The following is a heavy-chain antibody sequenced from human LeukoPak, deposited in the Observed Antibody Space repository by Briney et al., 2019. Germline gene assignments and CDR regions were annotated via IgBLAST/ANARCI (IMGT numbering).Heavy chain of an antibody. V-gene: IGHV3-33*06. J-gene: IGHJ4*02. CDR3: AKDARDCSSTSCFRYYFDY. CDR1: GFTFSSYG. D-gene: IGHD2-2*01. CDR2: IWYDGSNK. Sequence: GGSLRPSCVASGFTFSSYGMHWVRQAPGKGLEWVAVIWYDGSNKYYADSVKGRFTVSRDNSKNTLYLQMNSVRAEDTALYSCAKDARDCSSTSCFRYYFDYWGQGTLVTVSS.